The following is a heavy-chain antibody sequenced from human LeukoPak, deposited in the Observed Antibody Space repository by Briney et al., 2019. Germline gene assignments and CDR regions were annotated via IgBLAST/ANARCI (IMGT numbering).Heavy chain of an antibody. CDR1: GGSISSGGYS. CDR3: ARVSSGSYYDWYFDL. J-gene: IGHJ2*01. Sequence: SETLSLTCAVSGGSISSGGYSWSWIRQPPGKGLEWIGYIYHSGSTYYNPSLKSRVTISVDSSKNQFSLKLSSVTAADTAVYYCARVSSGSYYDWYFDLWGRGTLVTVSS. D-gene: IGHD1-26*01. CDR2: IYHSGST. V-gene: IGHV4-30-2*01.